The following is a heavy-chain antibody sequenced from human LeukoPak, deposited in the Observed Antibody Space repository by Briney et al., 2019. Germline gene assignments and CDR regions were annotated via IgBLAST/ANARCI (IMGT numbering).Heavy chain of an antibody. J-gene: IGHJ6*02. CDR2: IIPILGIA. V-gene: IGHV1-69*04. CDR3: ARDPGPHPSQYYHGIYV. Sequence: SVKVSYMASGGTFSSYAIIWMRQAPGQGLEWMGRIIPILGIANYAQKFQGRVTITADKSTSTAYMELSSLRSEDTAVYYCARDPGPHPSQYYHGIYVWGQGTTVTVSS. D-gene: IGHD3-10*01. CDR1: GGTFSSYA.